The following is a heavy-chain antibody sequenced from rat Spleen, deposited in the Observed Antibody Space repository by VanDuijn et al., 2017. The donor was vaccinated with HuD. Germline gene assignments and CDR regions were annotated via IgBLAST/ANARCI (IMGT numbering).Heavy chain of an antibody. CDR3: TRGLGDF. Sequence: QVQLKESGPGLVQPSQTLSLTCTVSGFSLTSNGVSWVRQPPGKGLEWIAAISSGGSPYYNSALKSRLSISRDTSKSQVFLKMSSVQPDDTAIYFCTRGLGDFWGQGVMVTVSS. CDR2: ISSGGSP. CDR1: GFSLTSNG. V-gene: IGHV2S12*01. J-gene: IGHJ2*01. D-gene: IGHD5-1*01.